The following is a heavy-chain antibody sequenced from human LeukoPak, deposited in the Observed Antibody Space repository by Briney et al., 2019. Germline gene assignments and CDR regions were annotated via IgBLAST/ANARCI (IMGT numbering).Heavy chain of an antibody. Sequence: HSGRSLRLSCAASGFTFDDYAMHWVRQAPGKGLEWVSGISWNSGSIGYADSVKGRFTISRDNAKNSLYLQMNTLRVEDTAVYYCTRDLMDYDVSTGLHHYYMDVWGQGTTVTVSS. V-gene: IGHV3-9*01. J-gene: IGHJ6*02. D-gene: IGHD3-9*01. CDR1: GFTFDDYA. CDR2: ISWNSGSI. CDR3: TRDLMDYDVSTGLHHYYMDV.